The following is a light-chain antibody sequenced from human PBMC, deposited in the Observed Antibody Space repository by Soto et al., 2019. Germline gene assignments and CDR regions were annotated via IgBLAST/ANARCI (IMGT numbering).Light chain of an antibody. CDR1: QSVTSTY. J-gene: IGKJ1*01. V-gene: IGKV3-20*01. Sequence: DTVSTQSPGTLSLSPGERATLSCRASQSVTSTYLAWYQHRPGQAPRLLIYGASTRATGIPDRFSGSGSGTDFTLTISRLEPEDFAVYYCQQYAYPPWTFGHGTKVEIK. CDR3: QQYAYPPWT. CDR2: GAS.